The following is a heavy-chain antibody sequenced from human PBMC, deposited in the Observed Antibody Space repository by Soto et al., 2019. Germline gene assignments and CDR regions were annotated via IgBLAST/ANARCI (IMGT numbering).Heavy chain of an antibody. CDR3: AKGLDIVVVVAAAFFQH. CDR1: GFTFSSYG. V-gene: IGHV3-30*18. CDR2: ISYDGSNK. D-gene: IGHD2-15*01. J-gene: IGHJ1*01. Sequence: GGSLRLSCAASGFTFSSYGMHWVRPAPGKGLEWVAVISYDGSNKYYADSVKGRFTISRDNSKNTLYLQMNSLRAEDTAVYYCAKGLDIVVVVAAAFFQHWGQGTLVTVSS.